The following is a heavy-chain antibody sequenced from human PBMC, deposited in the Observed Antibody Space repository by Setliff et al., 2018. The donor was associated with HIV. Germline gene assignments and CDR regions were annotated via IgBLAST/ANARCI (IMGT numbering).Heavy chain of an antibody. Sequence: GGSLRLSCAASGFTFSGYWMHWVRQAPGKGLVWVSRINSDGSSTTYADSVKGRFTISRDNAKNTLYLQMNSLRAEDTAIYYCAKDIPGPAINSGRIKNWFDPWGEGTLVTAPQ. V-gene: IGHV3-74*01. CDR3: AKDIPGPAINSGRIKNWFDP. CDR1: GFTFSGYW. J-gene: IGHJ5*02. CDR2: INSDGSST. D-gene: IGHD6-19*01.